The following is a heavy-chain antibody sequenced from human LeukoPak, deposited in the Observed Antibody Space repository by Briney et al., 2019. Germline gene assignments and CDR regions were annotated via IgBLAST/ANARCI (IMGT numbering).Heavy chain of an antibody. V-gene: IGHV3-21*03. CDR1: GFTFSDYR. D-gene: IGHD2-2*01. Sequence: GGSLRLSCAASGFTFSDYRMNWVRQAPGKGLEWVSSISSSGVYIYYADSVRGRFTISRDNAKNSLSLQMNSLRADDTGVYYCARGMGSCSPTSCYENYFDCWGPGTLVTVSS. CDR2: ISSSGVYI. CDR3: ARGMGSCSPTSCYENYFDC. J-gene: IGHJ4*02.